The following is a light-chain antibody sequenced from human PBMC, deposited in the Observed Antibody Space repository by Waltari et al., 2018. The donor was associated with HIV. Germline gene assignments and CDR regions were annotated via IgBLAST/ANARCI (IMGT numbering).Light chain of an antibody. V-gene: IGKV3-15*01. CDR2: DAS. CDR1: ESISKS. J-gene: IGKJ3*01. CDR3: QQYDSWPPGT. Sequence: ELVMTQSPATLSVSPRASATLSCRASESISKSLAWYQQKPGQAPRLLIYDASTRATGIPARFIGSGSVTVFTLTVSSLQSEDFAVYYCQQYDSWPPGTFGPGTKVDIK.